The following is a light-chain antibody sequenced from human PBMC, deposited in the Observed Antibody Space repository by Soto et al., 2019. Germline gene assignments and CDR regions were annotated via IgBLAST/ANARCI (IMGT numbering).Light chain of an antibody. CDR3: QQRSNCPPFT. CDR2: DAS. Sequence: EIVLTQSPATLSLSPGERATISCRASQSVSSYLAWYQQKPGQAPRLLIYDASNRATGIPARFSGSGSGTDFTPTISSLEPEDFAVYYCQQRSNCPPFTFGPGTKVDIK. J-gene: IGKJ3*01. CDR1: QSVSSY. V-gene: IGKV3-11*01.